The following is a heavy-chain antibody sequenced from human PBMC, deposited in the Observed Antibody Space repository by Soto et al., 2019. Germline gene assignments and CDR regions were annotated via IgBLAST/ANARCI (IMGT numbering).Heavy chain of an antibody. CDR3: ARARGSGSSVFDS. Sequence: SETLSLTCAVSGGSISSGGYSWSWIRQPPGKGLEWIGYLYHSGSTYYNPSLKSRVTISVDRSKNQFSLKLSSVTAADTAVYYCARARGSGSSVFDSWGQGTLVTVSS. J-gene: IGHJ4*02. D-gene: IGHD3-10*01. CDR1: GGSISSGGYS. V-gene: IGHV4-30-2*01. CDR2: LYHSGST.